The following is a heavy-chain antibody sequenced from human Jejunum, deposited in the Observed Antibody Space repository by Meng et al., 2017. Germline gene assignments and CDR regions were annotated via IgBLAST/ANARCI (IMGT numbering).Heavy chain of an antibody. CDR3: SKNSYGSGNNARWFGP. D-gene: IGHD3-10*01. Sequence: SETLSLTCTVSGFSISSGYYWAWIRQPPGKRLEWIGSIYQNGGAQYTPSFKNRVTISVETSKNQFSLKMTSVTAAETAVYYCSKNSYGSGNNARWFGPWGQGNLVTVSS. J-gene: IGHJ5*01. V-gene: IGHV4-38-2*02. CDR2: IYQNGGA. CDR1: GFSISSGYY.